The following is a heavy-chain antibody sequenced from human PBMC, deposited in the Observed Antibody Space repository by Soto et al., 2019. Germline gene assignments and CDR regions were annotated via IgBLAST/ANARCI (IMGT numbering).Heavy chain of an antibody. Sequence: GGSLRLSCASSGRSFISYAMSLVRQAPGTGLEWVTAISGGGGSIYYADSVKGRFTISRDNSKNTLYLQMNSLRAEDTAVYYCARQYCSGGSCYSLFDYWGQGILVTVSS. CDR2: ISGGGGSI. V-gene: IGHV3-23*01. CDR1: GRSFISYA. J-gene: IGHJ4*02. CDR3: ARQYCSGGSCYSLFDY. D-gene: IGHD2-15*01.